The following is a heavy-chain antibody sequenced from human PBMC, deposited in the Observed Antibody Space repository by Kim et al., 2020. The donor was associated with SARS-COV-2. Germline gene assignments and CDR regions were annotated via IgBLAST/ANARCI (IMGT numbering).Heavy chain of an antibody. J-gene: IGHJ3*02. CDR1: GGSFSGYY. V-gene: IGHV4-34*01. Sequence: SETLSLTCAVYGGSFSGYYWSWIRQPPGKGLAWIGEINHSGSTNYNPSLKSRVTISVDTSKNQFSLKLSSVTAADTAVYYCAREGVYDILTGASGAFDI. CDR3: AREGVYDILTGASGAFDI. D-gene: IGHD3-9*01. CDR2: INHSGST.